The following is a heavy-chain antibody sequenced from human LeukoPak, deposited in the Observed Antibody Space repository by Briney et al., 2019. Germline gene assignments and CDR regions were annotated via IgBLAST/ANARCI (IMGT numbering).Heavy chain of an antibody. J-gene: IGHJ5*02. CDR1: GYSISSGYY. Sequence: PSETLSLTCTVSGYSISSGYYWGWIWQPPGKGLEWIGSIYHSGSTYYNPSLKSRVTISVDTSKNQFSLKLNSVTAADTAVYYCARVSSSWLTVSWFDPWGQGTLVTVSS. CDR3: ARVSSSWLTVSWFDP. CDR2: IYHSGST. V-gene: IGHV4-38-2*02. D-gene: IGHD6-13*01.